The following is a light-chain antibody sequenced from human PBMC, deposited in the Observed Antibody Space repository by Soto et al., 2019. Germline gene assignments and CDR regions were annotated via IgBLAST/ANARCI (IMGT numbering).Light chain of an antibody. CDR1: SSNIGRNN. Sequence: QSVLTQPPSASGAPGQRVTISCSGSSSNIGRNNVYWYQHLPGTAPKLLIYRNNQRPSGFPDRFSGFKSGTSASLAISGLRSEDEYDYFCAAWDDSLSGVVFGGWTKLTVL. CDR2: RNN. CDR3: AAWDDSLSGVV. V-gene: IGLV1-47*01. J-gene: IGLJ2*01.